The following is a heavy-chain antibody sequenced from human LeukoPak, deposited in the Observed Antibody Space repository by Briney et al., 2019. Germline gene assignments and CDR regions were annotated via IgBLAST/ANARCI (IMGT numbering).Heavy chain of an antibody. CDR1: GFTFSTYS. D-gene: IGHD3-10*01. Sequence: PGGSLRLSCAASGFTFSTYSMNWVRQAPGKGLEWVSSISSSSIYIYYADSVKGRFTISRDNSKNTLYLQMNSLRAEDTAVYYCAKDTRRGSISGEFDYWGQGTLVTVSS. CDR2: ISSSSIYI. J-gene: IGHJ4*02. V-gene: IGHV3-21*01. CDR3: AKDTRRGSISGEFDY.